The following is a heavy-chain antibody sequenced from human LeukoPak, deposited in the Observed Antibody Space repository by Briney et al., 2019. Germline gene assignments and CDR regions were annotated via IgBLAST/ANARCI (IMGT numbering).Heavy chain of an antibody. CDR1: GFTFTTNG. CDR2: IPYDATEK. J-gene: IGHJ6*03. CDR3: GKDAWRCSDRSCPHCYYYIDV. D-gene: IGHD2-15*01. Sequence: RGSLRPSCAPSGFTFTTNGMHWARQAPSKGREWVASIPYDATEKYYAEYVKGLFTISRDNSKNTMYLEMNRLRGEDTAVYYCGKDAWRCSDRSCPHCYYYIDVWGQGTTVTVSS. V-gene: IGHV3-30*02.